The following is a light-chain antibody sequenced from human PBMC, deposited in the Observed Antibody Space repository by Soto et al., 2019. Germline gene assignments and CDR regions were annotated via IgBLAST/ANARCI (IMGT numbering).Light chain of an antibody. V-gene: IGKV1-5*03. J-gene: IGKJ1*01. Sequence: DIKMTQSPSTLSASVGDRVTITCRASQSISSWLAWYQQKPGKAPKLLIYKASTLESGVPSRFSGSGSGTEFTLTISSLQADDFASYYCQQYNNLQTFGQGTKVEIK. CDR2: KAS. CDR3: QQYNNLQT. CDR1: QSISSW.